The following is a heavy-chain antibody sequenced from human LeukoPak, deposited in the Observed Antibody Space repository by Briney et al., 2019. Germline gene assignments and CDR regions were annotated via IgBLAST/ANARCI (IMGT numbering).Heavy chain of an antibody. CDR2: INPNSGGT. D-gene: IGHD6-13*01. V-gene: IGHV1-2*02. J-gene: IGHJ5*02. CDR3: ARTIAAAGRDWFDP. Sequence: ASVNVSCKASGYTFTGYYMHWVRQAPGQGLEWMGWINPNSGGTNYAQKFQGRVTMTRDTSISTAYMELSRLRSDDTAVYYCARTIAAAGRDWFDPWGQGTLVTVSS. CDR1: GYTFTGYY.